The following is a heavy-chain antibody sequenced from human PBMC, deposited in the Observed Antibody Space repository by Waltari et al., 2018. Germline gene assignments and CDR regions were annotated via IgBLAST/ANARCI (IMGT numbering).Heavy chain of an antibody. CDR2: IKQDGSEK. CDR3: ARGKEKLDY. CDR1: GFTFSSYW. Sequence: EVQLVESGGGLVQPGGSLRLSCAASGFTFSSYWMSWVRQAPGKGREWVANIKQDGSEKYYLDSVKGRFTISRDNAKKSLYLQMNSLRAEDTAVYYCARGKEKLDYWGQGTLVTVSS. V-gene: IGHV3-7*01. J-gene: IGHJ4*02.